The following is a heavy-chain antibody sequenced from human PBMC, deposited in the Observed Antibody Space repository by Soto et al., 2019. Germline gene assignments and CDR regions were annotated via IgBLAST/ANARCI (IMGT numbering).Heavy chain of an antibody. D-gene: IGHD3-10*01. CDR2: IYYSGIT. CDR3: AGLKGSGSYNWLDP. V-gene: IGHV4-39*01. CDR1: GGSISSSSYY. J-gene: IGHJ5*02. Sequence: KASETLSLTCSVSGGSISSSSYYRGWIRQPPGKGLEWIGSIYYSGITYYNPSLKSRVSMSVDTPKNQISLKMSSVTAADTAVYYCAGLKGSGSYNWLDPWGHGTLVPISS.